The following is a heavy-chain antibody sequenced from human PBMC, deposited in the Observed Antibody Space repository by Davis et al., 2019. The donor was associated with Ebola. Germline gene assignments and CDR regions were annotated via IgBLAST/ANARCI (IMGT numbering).Heavy chain of an antibody. D-gene: IGHD3-3*01. Sequence: GGSLRLSCSASGFTFSSYTMHWVRQAPGKGLECVSAIRSDGINTYYADSVKGRFTISRDKSENTMGLQMDSLRAEDTAIYYCAKGLRFLDPGAFDIWGQGTMVTVSS. J-gene: IGHJ3*02. V-gene: IGHV3-64*04. CDR1: GFTFSSYT. CDR3: AKGLRFLDPGAFDI. CDR2: IRSDGINT.